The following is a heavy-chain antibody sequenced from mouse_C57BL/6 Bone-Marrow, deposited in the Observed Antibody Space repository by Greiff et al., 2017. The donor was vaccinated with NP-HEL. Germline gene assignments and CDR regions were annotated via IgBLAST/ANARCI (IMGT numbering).Heavy chain of an antibody. J-gene: IGHJ2*01. D-gene: IGHD1-1*01. V-gene: IGHV5-15*01. Sequence: EVHLVESGGGLVQPGGSLKLSCAASGFTFSDYGLAWVRQAPRKGPEWVAFISNLAYSIYYADTVTGRFTISRENAKNTLYLEMSSLRSEDTAMYYCARRDYYGYYFDYWGQGTTLTVSS. CDR3: ARRDYYGYYFDY. CDR2: ISNLAYSI. CDR1: GFTFSDYG.